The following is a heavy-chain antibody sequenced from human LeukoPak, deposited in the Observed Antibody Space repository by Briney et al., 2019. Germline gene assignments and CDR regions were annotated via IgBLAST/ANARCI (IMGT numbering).Heavy chain of an antibody. V-gene: IGHV3-30*04. CDR2: ISYDASNK. D-gene: IGHD3-10*02. Sequence: GESLRLSCAASGFAFSTYPIHWVRQAPGKGLEWVAVISYDASNKFYADSVKGRFTVSRDNSKNTLSLQMNSLRAEDTAVYYCARNRGYVTYDYWGQGTLVTVSS. CDR1: GFAFSTYP. J-gene: IGHJ4*02. CDR3: ARNRGYVTYDY.